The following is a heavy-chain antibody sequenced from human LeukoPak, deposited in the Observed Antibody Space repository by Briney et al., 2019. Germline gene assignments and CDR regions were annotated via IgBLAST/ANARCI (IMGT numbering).Heavy chain of an antibody. V-gene: IGHV3-23*01. CDR1: GFTVSSNY. D-gene: IGHD3-3*01. CDR3: AKVGDFWSGYYSDY. CDR2: ISGSGGST. J-gene: IGHJ4*02. Sequence: GGPLRLSCAASGFTVSSNYMSWVRQAPGKGLEWVSAISGSGGSTYYADSVKGRFTISRDNSKNTLYLQMNSLRAEDTAVYYCAKVGDFWSGYYSDYWGQGTLVTVSS.